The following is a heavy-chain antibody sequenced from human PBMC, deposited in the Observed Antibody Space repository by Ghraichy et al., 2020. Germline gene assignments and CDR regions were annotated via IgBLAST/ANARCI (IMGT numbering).Heavy chain of an antibody. V-gene: IGHV3-30-3*01. CDR1: EFTFSSHA. D-gene: IGHD3-10*01. CDR3: ARVGGYGSGSSILDYYYYGMDV. CDR2: ISYNGANE. J-gene: IGHJ6*02. Sequence: GGSLRLSCAASEFTFSSHALHWVRQAPGKGLEWVALISYNGANEYYADSVEGRFTISRDNSKKKLYLQMNSLRAEDTAVYYCARVGGYGSGSSILDYYYYGMDVWGQGTTVTVSS.